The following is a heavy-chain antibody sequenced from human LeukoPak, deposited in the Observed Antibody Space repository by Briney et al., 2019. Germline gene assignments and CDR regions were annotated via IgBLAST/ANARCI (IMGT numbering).Heavy chain of an antibody. CDR3: AGGGGLDV. V-gene: IGHV3-7*03. Sequence: GGSLRLSCAASGFTFSNYAMSWVRQAPGKGVEWVANIKQDGSEKYYVDSVKGRFTISRDNAKSSLYLQMSNLRAEDTAVYFCAGGGGLDVWGQGATVTVSS. CDR1: GFTFSNYA. CDR2: IKQDGSEK. J-gene: IGHJ6*02. D-gene: IGHD3-16*01.